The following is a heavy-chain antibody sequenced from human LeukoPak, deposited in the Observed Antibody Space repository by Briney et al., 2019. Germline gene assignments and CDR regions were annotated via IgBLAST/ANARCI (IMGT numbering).Heavy chain of an antibody. CDR2: ISGSGGST. CDR1: GFTFSSYA. V-gene: IGHV3-23*01. CDR3: ANSPIMITFGGVIVPTGAFDT. Sequence: GGSLRLSCAASGFTFSSYAMSWVRQAPGKGLEWVSAISGSGGSTYYADSVKGRFTISRDNSKNTLYLQMNSLRAEDTAVYYCANSPIMITFGGVIVPTGAFDTWGQGTMVTVSS. J-gene: IGHJ3*02. D-gene: IGHD3-16*02.